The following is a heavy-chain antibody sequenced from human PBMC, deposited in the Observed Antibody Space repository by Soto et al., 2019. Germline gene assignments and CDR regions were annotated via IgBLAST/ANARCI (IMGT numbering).Heavy chain of an antibody. Sequence: PGGSLRRSCAASGFTFSSYAMSWVRQAPGKGLECVSAISGSGGSTYYADSVKGRFTISRDNSKNTLYLQMNSLRAEDTAVYYCAKKVGYTAMASDYWGQGTLVTVYS. J-gene: IGHJ4*02. CDR2: ISGSGGST. CDR1: GFTFSSYA. D-gene: IGHD5-18*01. CDR3: AKKVGYTAMASDY. V-gene: IGHV3-23*01.